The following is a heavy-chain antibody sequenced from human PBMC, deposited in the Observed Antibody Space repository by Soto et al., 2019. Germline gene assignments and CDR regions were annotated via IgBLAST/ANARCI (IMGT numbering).Heavy chain of an antibody. CDR2: IDHNTGTT. J-gene: IGHJ6*02. CDR1: GGSLRGYY. D-gene: IGHD3-9*01. V-gene: IGHV4-34*01. Sequence: SETLSLTCTVYGGSLRGYYWSWIRQSPGKGLQWIGDIDHNTGTTNYNPSLNSRLTISTDTSKSQVSLRLFSVTAADTAVYYCASGRRYDILTGYPRAHRGMDVWGQGTTVTVSS. CDR3: ASGRRYDILTGYPRAHRGMDV.